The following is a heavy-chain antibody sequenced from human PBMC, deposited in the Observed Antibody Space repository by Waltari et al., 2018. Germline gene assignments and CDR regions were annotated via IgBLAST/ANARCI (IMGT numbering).Heavy chain of an antibody. D-gene: IGHD2-15*01. J-gene: IGHJ4*02. CDR3: AREYCSGGSCAPQY. CDR2: IYYSGRA. V-gene: IGHV4-59*01. CDR1: GGSISSYS. Sequence: QVQLQESGPGLVKPSETLSLTCTVSGGSISSYSWSWIRQPPGKGLEWVGYIYYSGRANYNPSLTSRVTISVDTSKNQISLKLSSVTAADTAVYYCAREYCSGGSCAPQYWGQGTLVTVSS.